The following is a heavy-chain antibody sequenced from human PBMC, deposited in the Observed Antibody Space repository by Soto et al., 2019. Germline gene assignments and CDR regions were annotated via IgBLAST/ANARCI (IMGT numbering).Heavy chain of an antibody. Sequence: SETLSLTGAVYVGSFSGYYWSWIRQPPGKGLEWIGEINHSGSTNYNPSLKSRVTISVDTSKNQFSLKLSSVTAADTAVYYCASLPCTNGVCYYYYGMDVWGQGTTVTVS. V-gene: IGHV4-34*01. CDR1: VGSFSGYY. D-gene: IGHD2-8*01. CDR2: INHSGST. J-gene: IGHJ6*02. CDR3: ASLPCTNGVCYYYYGMDV.